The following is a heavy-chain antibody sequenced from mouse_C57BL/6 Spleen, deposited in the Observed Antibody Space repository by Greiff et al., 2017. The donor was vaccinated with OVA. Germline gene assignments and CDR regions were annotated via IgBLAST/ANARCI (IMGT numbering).Heavy chain of an antibody. V-gene: IGHV1-42*01. D-gene: IGHD6-1*01. J-gene: IGHJ2*01. Sequence: VQLQQSGPELVKPGASVKISCKASGYSFTGYYMNWVKQSPEKSLEWIGEINPSTGGTTYNQKFKAKATLTVDKSSSTAYMQLKSLTSEDSAVYYCARSAAGDYFDYWGQGTTHTVSS. CDR1: GYSFTGYY. CDR3: ARSAAGDYFDY. CDR2: INPSTGGT.